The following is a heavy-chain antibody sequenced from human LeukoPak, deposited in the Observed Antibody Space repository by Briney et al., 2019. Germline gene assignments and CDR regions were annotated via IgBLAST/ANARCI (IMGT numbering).Heavy chain of an antibody. CDR1: GFTVSSNY. CDR2: IYSGGST. J-gene: IGHJ4*02. V-gene: IGHV3-66*01. Sequence: EGSLRLSCAASGFTVSSNYMSWVRQAPGKGLEWVSVIYSGGSTYYADSVKGRFTISRDNSKNTLYLQMNSLRAEDTAVYYCARGTRGVIYFDYWGQGTLVTVSS. D-gene: IGHD3-10*01. CDR3: ARGTRGVIYFDY.